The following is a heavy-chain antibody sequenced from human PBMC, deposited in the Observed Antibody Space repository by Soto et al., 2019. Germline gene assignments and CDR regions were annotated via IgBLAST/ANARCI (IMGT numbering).Heavy chain of an antibody. CDR1: GFTFSSYA. CDR3: AKGSGFTTIVVVISYFDY. V-gene: IGHV3-23*01. D-gene: IGHD3-22*01. CDR2: ISGSGGST. Sequence: GGSLRLSCAASGFTFSSYAMSWVRQAPGKGLEWVSAISGSGGSTYYADSVKGRFTISRDNSKNTLYLQMNSLRAEDTAVYYCAKGSGFTTIVVVISYFDYCGQGPLVTVYS. J-gene: IGHJ4*02.